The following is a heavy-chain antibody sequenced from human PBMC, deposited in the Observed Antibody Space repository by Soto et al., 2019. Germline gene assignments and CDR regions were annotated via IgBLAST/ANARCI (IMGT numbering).Heavy chain of an antibody. CDR2: INPKSGGT. Sequence: ASVKVSCKASGYSFTDYHIHWVRQAPGQGLEWLGRINPKSGGTSTAQKFQGWVTMTTDTSISTASMELTRLTSDDTAIYYCARGDSTDCSDGVCSFFYNHDMDVWGQGTTVTVSS. J-gene: IGHJ6*02. V-gene: IGHV1-2*04. D-gene: IGHD2-8*01. CDR1: GYSFTDYH. CDR3: ARGDSTDCSDGVCSFFYNHDMDV.